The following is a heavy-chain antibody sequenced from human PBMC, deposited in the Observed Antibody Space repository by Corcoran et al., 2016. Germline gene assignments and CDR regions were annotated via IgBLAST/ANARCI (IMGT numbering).Heavy chain of an antibody. V-gene: IGHV4-59*01. J-gene: IGHJ5*02. CDR1: GGSISSYY. CDR3: ARESSGYHDRAGGGWFDP. CDR2: IYYSGST. D-gene: IGHD3-22*01. Sequence: QVQLQESGPGLVKPSETLSLTCTVSGGSISSYYWSWIRQPPGKGLEWIGYIYYSGSTNYNPSLKSRVTISVDTSKNQFSLKLSSVTAADTAVYYWARESSGYHDRAGGGWFDPRGQGTLVPVSS.